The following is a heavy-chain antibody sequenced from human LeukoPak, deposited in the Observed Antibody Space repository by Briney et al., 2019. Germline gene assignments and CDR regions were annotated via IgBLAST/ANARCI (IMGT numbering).Heavy chain of an antibody. D-gene: IGHD2-2*01. CDR3: ARDEYQLHYYMDV. J-gene: IGHJ6*03. CDR2: IIPIFGTA. V-gene: IGHV1-69*13. CDR1: GGTFSSYA. Sequence: GASVKVSCKASGGTFSSYAISWVRQAPGQGLECMGGIIPIFGTANYAQKFQGRVTITADESTSTAYMELSSLRSEDTAVYYCARDEYQLHYYMDVWGKGTTVTVSS.